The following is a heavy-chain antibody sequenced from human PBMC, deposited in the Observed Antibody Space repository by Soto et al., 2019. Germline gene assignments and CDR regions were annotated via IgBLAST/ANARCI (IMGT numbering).Heavy chain of an antibody. V-gene: IGHV5-10-1*01. D-gene: IGHD2-2*01. J-gene: IGHJ4*02. CDR2: IDPSDSYT. Sequence: PGESLKISCKGSGYSFTSYWISWVRQMPGKGLEWMGRIDPSDSYTNYSPSFQGHVTMSRDNSKDTFYLQLNSLRVEDTGLYYCAKYRSTSSGAEGFDYWGQGALVTVSS. CDR3: AKYRSTSSGAEGFDY. CDR1: GYSFTSYW.